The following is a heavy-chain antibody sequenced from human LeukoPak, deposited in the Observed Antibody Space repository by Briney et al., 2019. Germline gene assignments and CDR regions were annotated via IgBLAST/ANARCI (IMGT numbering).Heavy chain of an antibody. Sequence: GGSLRLSCAASEFDFSSHAMTWVRQAPGKGLEWVSVIYSGGSTYYADSVKGRFTISRDNSKNTLYLQMNSLRAEDTAVYYCARDLPPVYWGQGTLVTVSS. CDR1: EFDFSSHA. CDR3: ARDLPPVY. J-gene: IGHJ4*02. V-gene: IGHV3-53*01. CDR2: IYSGGST.